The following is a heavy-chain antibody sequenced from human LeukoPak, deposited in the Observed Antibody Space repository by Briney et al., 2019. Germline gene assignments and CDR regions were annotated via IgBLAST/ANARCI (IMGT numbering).Heavy chain of an antibody. CDR1: GFTFSSYA. Sequence: QTGGSLRLSCAASGFTFSSYAMSWVRQAPGKGLEWVSAISGSGGSTYYADSVKGRFTISRDNSKNTLYLQMNSLRAEDTAVYYCLARLSSGSSQNYYFDYWGQGTLVTVSS. CDR3: LARLSSGSSQNYYFDY. J-gene: IGHJ4*02. CDR2: ISGSGGST. V-gene: IGHV3-23*01. D-gene: IGHD1-26*01.